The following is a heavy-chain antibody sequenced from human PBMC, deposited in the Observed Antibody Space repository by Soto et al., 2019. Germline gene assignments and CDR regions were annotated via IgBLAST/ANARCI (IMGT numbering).Heavy chain of an antibody. J-gene: IGHJ6*02. CDR2: ISAYNGNT. CDR3: ARFDTRGSGSYYHYGMDV. Sequence: GASVKVSCKASGYTFTSYGISWVRQAPGQGLEWMGWISAYNGNTNYAQKFQGRVTITADESTSTAYMELSSLRSEDTAVYYCARFDTRGSGSYYHYGMDVWGQGTTVTVSS. CDR1: GYTFTSYG. D-gene: IGHD3-10*01. V-gene: IGHV1-18*01.